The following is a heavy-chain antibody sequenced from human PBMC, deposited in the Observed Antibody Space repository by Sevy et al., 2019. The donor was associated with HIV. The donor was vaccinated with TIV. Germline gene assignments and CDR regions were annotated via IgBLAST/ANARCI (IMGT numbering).Heavy chain of an antibody. CDR3: AGDEGGSHYIFGKLDY. V-gene: IGHV3-21*06. D-gene: IGHD1-26*01. Sequence: GGSLRFSCAASGFTFSYYSLTWVRQAPGKSLEWVSSISSAGSFIYYADSVKGRFTISRDSAKSSLYLQMNSLGVEDTAVYYCAGDEGGSHYIFGKLDYWGQGTLVTVSS. CDR1: GFTFSYYS. CDR2: ISSAGSFI. J-gene: IGHJ4*02.